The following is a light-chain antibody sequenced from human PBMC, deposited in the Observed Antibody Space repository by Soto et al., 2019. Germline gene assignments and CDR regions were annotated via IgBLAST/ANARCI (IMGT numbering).Light chain of an antibody. CDR1: QSLLHSNGYNH. CDR3: MQSLLTPLT. Sequence: IVMTQSPLSLPVTPGEPASTSCRSSQSLLHSNGYNHWDWYLQKPGQSPQLLSYLGSNRASGGADRLSGSGSGTDVTLKISRVEAGDVGVYYCMQSLLTPLTFGPGTKVDIK. V-gene: IGKV2-28*01. CDR2: LGS. J-gene: IGKJ3*01.